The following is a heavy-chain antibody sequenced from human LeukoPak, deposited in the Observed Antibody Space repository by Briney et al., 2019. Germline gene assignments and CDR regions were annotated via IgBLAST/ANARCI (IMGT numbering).Heavy chain of an antibody. CDR1: GGSISSYY. CDR3: ARDPCGADCHDEYFQY. Sequence: LSLTCTVSGGSISSYYWSWIRQPPGKGPEWISYISRSATIIHYADSVKGRFTISRDDAKNSLYLQMNSLRAEDTAVYYCARDPCGADCHDEYFQYWGQGTLVTVSS. J-gene: IGHJ1*01. V-gene: IGHV3-11*04. CDR2: ISRSATII. D-gene: IGHD2-21*02.